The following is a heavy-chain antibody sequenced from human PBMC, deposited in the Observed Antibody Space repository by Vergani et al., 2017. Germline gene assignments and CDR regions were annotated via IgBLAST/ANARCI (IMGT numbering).Heavy chain of an antibody. V-gene: IGHV4-39*07. CDR3: ARDAIMVREYPFDI. CDR2: IYYSGST. CDR1: GGSISSSSYY. Sequence: QVQLQESGPGLVKPSETLSLTCTVSGGSISSSSYYWGWIRQPPGKGLEWIGSIYYSGSTYYNPSLKSRVTISVDTSKNQFSLKLSSVTAADTAVYYCARDAIMVREYPFDIWGQGTMVTVSS. D-gene: IGHD3-10*01. J-gene: IGHJ3*02.